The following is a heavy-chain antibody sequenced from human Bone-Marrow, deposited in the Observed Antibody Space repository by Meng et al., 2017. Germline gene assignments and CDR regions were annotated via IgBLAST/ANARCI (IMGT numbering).Heavy chain of an antibody. D-gene: IGHD3-10*01. CDR3: ARLGSNSGSGSIDP. CDR2: INHSGST. V-gene: IGHV4-34*01. Sequence: QVQVQEWGAGLLKPSETLSLTCAVYGGSFSGYYWSWIRQPSGKGLEWIGEINHSGSTNYNPSLKSRVTISVDTSKNQFSLKLSSMTAADTAVYYCARLGSNSGSGSIDPWGQGTLVTVSS. CDR1: GGSFSGYY. J-gene: IGHJ5*02.